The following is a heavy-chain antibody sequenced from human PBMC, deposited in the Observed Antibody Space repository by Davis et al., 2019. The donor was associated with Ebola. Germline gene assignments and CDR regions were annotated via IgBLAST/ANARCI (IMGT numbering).Heavy chain of an antibody. J-gene: IGHJ4*02. D-gene: IGHD1-26*01. V-gene: IGHV3-66*02. CDR1: GFTVSSNY. Sequence: GESLKISCAASGFTVSSNYMSWVRQAPGKGLEWVSVIYSGGSTYYADSVKGRFTISRDNSKNTLYLQMNSLRAEDTAVYYCARDNAGALLDYWGQGTLVTVSS. CDR2: IYSGGST. CDR3: ARDNAGALLDY.